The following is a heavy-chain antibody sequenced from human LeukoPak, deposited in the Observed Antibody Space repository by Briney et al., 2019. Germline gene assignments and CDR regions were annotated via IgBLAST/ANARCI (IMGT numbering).Heavy chain of an antibody. CDR3: ARSGAARYLDS. CDR1: GSTFSNFW. J-gene: IGHJ4*02. V-gene: IGHV3-7*01. D-gene: IGHD6-6*01. Sequence: PGGSLRLSCADSGSTFSNFWMTWVRQAPGKGLEGVANIKEDGSEKYYVDPVKGRFTISRDNAKNSLYLQMNSLRADDTAVYYCARSGAARYLDSWGQGTLVTVSS. CDR2: IKEDGSEK.